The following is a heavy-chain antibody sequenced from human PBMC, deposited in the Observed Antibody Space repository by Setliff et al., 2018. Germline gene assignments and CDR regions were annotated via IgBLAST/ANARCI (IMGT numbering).Heavy chain of an antibody. D-gene: IGHD5-18*01. CDR3: VRDRTAYSYGLDV. CDR2: IYHNGNT. Sequence: SETLSLTCTVSGGSISPNFWGWIRQPPGKGLEWIGYIYHNGNTNFNPSLKTRVSMSVDTSKNQFALNLKSVTAADTAVYYCVRDRTAYSYGLDVWGQGTTVTVSS. J-gene: IGHJ6*02. CDR1: GGSISPNF. V-gene: IGHV4-59*01.